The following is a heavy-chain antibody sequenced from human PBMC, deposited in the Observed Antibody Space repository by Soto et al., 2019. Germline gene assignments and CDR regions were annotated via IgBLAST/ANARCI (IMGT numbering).Heavy chain of an antibody. CDR3: ARQAMGLRGYADY. CDR1: GYIFTSYW. CDR2: IYPGDSDT. D-gene: IGHD3-16*01. V-gene: IGHV5-51*01. Sequence: PAESLKISCKGSGYIFTSYWICCFLQMPGKGLEWMGIIYPGDSDTRYSPSFQGQVTISADKSISTAYLQWSSLKASDTAMYYCARQAMGLRGYADYWGQGTLVTVSS. J-gene: IGHJ4*02.